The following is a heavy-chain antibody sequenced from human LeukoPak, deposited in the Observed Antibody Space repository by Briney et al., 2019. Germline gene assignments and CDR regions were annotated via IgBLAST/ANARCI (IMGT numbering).Heavy chain of an antibody. CDR3: ARSSPGDYTLHLLDP. CDR1: GFTFSSDA. V-gene: IGHV3-30-3*01. Sequence: GGSLRLSCAASGFTFSSDAMHWVRQAPGKGLEWVAVISYDGNNEYYVDSVKGRFSISRDNSRSTLYLQMNSLRPEDTAVDYCARSSPGDYTLHLLDPWGQGTLVTVSS. J-gene: IGHJ5*02. CDR2: ISYDGNNE. D-gene: IGHD4-17*01.